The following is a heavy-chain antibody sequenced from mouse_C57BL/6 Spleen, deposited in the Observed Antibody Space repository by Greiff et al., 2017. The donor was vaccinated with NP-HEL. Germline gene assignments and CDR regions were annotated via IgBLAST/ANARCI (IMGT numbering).Heavy chain of an antibody. CDR2: INPNNGGT. CDR1: GYTFTDYN. V-gene: IGHV1-18*01. J-gene: IGHJ1*03. CDR3: ARHGSSYEYFDV. Sequence: EVKLQESGPELVKPGASVKIPCKASGYTFTDYNMDWVKQSHGKSLEWIGDINPNNGGTIYNQKFKGKATLTVDKSSSTAYMELRSLTSEDTAVYYCARHGSSYEYFDVWGTGTTVTVSS. D-gene: IGHD1-1*01.